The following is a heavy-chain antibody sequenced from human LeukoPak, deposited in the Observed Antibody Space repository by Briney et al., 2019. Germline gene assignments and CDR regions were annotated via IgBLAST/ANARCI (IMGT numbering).Heavy chain of an antibody. D-gene: IGHD1-14*01. Sequence: PAGTLRLSCAASGFTVITNDMTWVRQAPGKGLEWVSVLYSDGSTKYADSVQGRFTISRDNSKNTLYLEMNSLSPDDTAVYYCARGVEPLAANTLAYWGQGTLVTVSS. CDR2: LYSDGST. CDR3: ARGVEPLAANTLAY. CDR1: GFTVITND. J-gene: IGHJ4*02. V-gene: IGHV3-53*01.